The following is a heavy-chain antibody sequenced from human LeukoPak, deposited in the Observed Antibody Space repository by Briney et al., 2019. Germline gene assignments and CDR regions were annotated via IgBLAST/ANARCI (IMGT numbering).Heavy chain of an antibody. J-gene: IGHJ6*04. CDR1: GFIFSSFS. CDR2: ISSSSITM. V-gene: IGHV3-48*01. D-gene: IGHD3-10*02. CDR3: AELGITMIGGV. Sequence: GGSLRLSCAASGFIFSSFSMNWVRQAPGKGLEWVSYISSSSITMYYADSVKGRFTISRDNAKNSLYLQMNSLRAEDTAVYYCAELGITMIGGVWGKETTVTISS.